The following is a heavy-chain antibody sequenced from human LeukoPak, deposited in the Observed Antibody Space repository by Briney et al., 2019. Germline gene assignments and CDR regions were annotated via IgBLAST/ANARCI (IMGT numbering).Heavy chain of an antibody. Sequence: SETLSLTCAVSGGSFSGYYWSWIRQPPGKGLEWIGEINHSGSTNYNPSLKSRVTISVDTSKDQFSLKLSSVTAADTAVYYCARGSLGTGTMVRGVLDYWGQGTLVTVSS. CDR2: INHSGST. J-gene: IGHJ4*02. CDR1: GGSFSGYY. CDR3: ARGSLGTGTMVRGVLDY. D-gene: IGHD3-10*01. V-gene: IGHV4-34*01.